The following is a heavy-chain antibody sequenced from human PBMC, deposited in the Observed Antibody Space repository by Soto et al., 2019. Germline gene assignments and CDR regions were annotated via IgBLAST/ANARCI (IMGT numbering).Heavy chain of an antibody. V-gene: IGHV4-59*01. Sequence: PSETLSLTCTISGVSISSYYWSWIRQPPGKGLEWIGYIYYSGSTNYNPSLKSRVTISVDTSKNQFSLKLSSVTAADTAVYYCARQVVVGHGGTHGRAFYIRGQGTMVTVSS. CDR3: ARQVVVGHGGTHGRAFYI. CDR2: IYYSGST. J-gene: IGHJ3*02. CDR1: GVSISSYY. D-gene: IGHD1-1*01.